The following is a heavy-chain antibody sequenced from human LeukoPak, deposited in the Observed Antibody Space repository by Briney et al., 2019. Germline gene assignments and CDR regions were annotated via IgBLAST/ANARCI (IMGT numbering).Heavy chain of an antibody. D-gene: IGHD6-19*01. J-gene: IGHJ6*02. CDR2: IYTSGST. CDR3: ARERGSREWLGSYYYYYYGMDV. V-gene: IGHV4-61*02. CDR1: GGSISSGSYY. Sequence: SETLSLTCTVSGGSISSGSYYWSWTRQPAGKGLEGIGRIYTSGSTNYNPSLKSRVTISVDTSKNQFSLKLSSVTAADTAVYYCARERGSREWLGSYYYYYYGMDVWGQGTTVTVSS.